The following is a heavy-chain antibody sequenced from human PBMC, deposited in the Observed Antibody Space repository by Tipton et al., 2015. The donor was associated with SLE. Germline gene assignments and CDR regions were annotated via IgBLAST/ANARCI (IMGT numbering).Heavy chain of an antibody. D-gene: IGHD7-27*01. V-gene: IGHV1-18*01. J-gene: IGHJ3*01. Sequence: QLVQSGAEVKKPGASVTVSCQASGYTFTDFGVTWVRQAPGQGLEWVGWISAYNGKTNYAQMVEGRVTMSRDTAISTAYMELSRLTSDDTAVYYCARGANWGSGDAFDVWGQGTVVTVSS. CDR1: GYTFTDFG. CDR2: ISAYNGKT. CDR3: ARGANWGSGDAFDV.